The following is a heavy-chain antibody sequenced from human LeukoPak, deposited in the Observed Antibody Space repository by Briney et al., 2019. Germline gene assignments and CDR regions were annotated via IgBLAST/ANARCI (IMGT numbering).Heavy chain of an antibody. V-gene: IGHV3-30*18. D-gene: IGHD5-18*01. Sequence: GGSLRLSCAASGFTFSSYGMHWVRQAPGKGLDWVAVISNDGSKKYYADSVKGRFTISRDNSKNTLSLQVSSLRTEDTAVYYCAKDRYSYAFEYSDSWGQGTLVTVSP. CDR3: AKDRYSYAFEYSDS. J-gene: IGHJ4*02. CDR2: ISNDGSKK. CDR1: GFTFSSYG.